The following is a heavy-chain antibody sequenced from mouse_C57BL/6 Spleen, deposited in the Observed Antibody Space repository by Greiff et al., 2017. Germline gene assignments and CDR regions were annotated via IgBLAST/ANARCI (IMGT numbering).Heavy chain of an antibody. V-gene: IGHV1-15*01. CDR2: IDPETGGN. CDR3: TRSQSYFDY. J-gene: IGHJ2*01. CDR1: GYTFTDYE. Sequence: VQLQQSGAELVRPGASVTLSCKASGYTFTDYEMHWVKQTPVHGLEWIGAIDPETGGNAYNQKFKGKAILTADKSSSTAYMELRSLTSEDSAVYYCTRSQSYFDYWGQGTTLTVSS.